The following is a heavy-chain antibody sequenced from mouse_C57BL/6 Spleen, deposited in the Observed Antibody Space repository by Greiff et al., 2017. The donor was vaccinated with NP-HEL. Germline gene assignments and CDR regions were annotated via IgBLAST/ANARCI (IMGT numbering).Heavy chain of an antibody. J-gene: IGHJ1*03. CDR3: ARVSYGSSYGYFDV. Sequence: VQLQQSGAELVKPGASVKLSCKASGYTFTSYWMQWVKQRPGQGLEWIGEIDPSDSYTNYNQKFKGKATLTVDTSSSTAYMQLSSLTSEDSAVYYCARVSYGSSYGYFDVWGTGTTVTVSS. CDR2: IDPSDSYT. CDR1: GYTFTSYW. D-gene: IGHD1-1*01. V-gene: IGHV1-50*01.